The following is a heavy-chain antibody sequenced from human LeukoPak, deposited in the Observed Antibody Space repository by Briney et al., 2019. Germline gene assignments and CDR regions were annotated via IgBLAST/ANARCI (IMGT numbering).Heavy chain of an antibody. D-gene: IGHD4-11*01. J-gene: IGHJ4*02. V-gene: IGHV4-39*07. Sequence: SSETLSLTCTVSGGSISSSSYYWGWIRQPPGKGLEWIGSIYYSGSTYYNPSLKSRVTISVDTSKNQFSLKLSSVTAADTAVYYCARDDYSNYPDYWGQGTLVTVSS. CDR3: ARDDYSNYPDY. CDR2: IYYSGST. CDR1: GGSISSSSYY.